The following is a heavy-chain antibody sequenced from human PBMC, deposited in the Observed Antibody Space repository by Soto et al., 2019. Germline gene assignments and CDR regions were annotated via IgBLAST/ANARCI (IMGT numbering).Heavy chain of an antibody. Sequence: GESLKISCKGSEYSFSSHWIAWVRQMPGKGLEWMGTIYPGDSDTRYSPSFEGRVSMSADESISTAYLQWGSLQASDTAIYYCARGDTYNSSWNFDLWGRGALVTVSS. CDR2: IYPGDSDT. CDR1: EYSFSSHW. J-gene: IGHJ2*01. D-gene: IGHD1-1*01. CDR3: ARGDTYNSSWNFDL. V-gene: IGHV5-51*01.